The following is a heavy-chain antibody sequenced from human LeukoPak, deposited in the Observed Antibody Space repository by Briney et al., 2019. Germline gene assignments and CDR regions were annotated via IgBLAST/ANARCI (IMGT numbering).Heavy chain of an antibody. Sequence: SETLSLTCTVSGGSISTYYWSWIRQPPGKGLEWIGYIYHCGSTNYNPSLKSRVTISVDTSKNQFSLKLSSVTAADTAVYYCARLYCNGGSCFEAYWGQGTLVTVSS. D-gene: IGHD2-15*01. CDR3: ARLYCNGGSCFEAY. V-gene: IGHV4-59*08. J-gene: IGHJ4*02. CDR1: GGSISTYY. CDR2: IYHCGST.